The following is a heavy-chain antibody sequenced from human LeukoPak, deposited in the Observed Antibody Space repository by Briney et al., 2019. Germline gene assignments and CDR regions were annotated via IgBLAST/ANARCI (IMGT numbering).Heavy chain of an antibody. D-gene: IGHD6-6*01. CDR3: ARGIAARHFDY. CDR2: ISSSSSTI. V-gene: IGHV3-48*01. Sequence: PGGSLRLSCAASGFSFSSYSMNWVRQAPGKGLEWVSYISSSSSTIYYADSVKGRFTISRDNAKNSLYLQMNSLRAEDTAVYYCARGIAARHFDYWGQGTLVTVSS. CDR1: GFSFSSYS. J-gene: IGHJ4*02.